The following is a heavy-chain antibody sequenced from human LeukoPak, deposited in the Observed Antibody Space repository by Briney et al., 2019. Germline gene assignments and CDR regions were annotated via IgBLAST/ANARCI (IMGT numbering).Heavy chain of an antibody. Sequence: GASVKVSCKASGGTFSSYAISWVRLAPGQGLEWMGGIIPIFGTANYAQKFQGRVTITADESTSTAYMELSSLRSEDTAVYYCARDGMDTAMVTGDYWGQGTLVTVSS. CDR3: ARDGMDTAMVTGDY. CDR2: IIPIFGTA. J-gene: IGHJ4*02. V-gene: IGHV1-69*13. CDR1: GGTFSSYA. D-gene: IGHD5-18*01.